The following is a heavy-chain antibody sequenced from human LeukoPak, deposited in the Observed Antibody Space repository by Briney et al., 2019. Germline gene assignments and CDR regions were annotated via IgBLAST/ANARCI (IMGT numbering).Heavy chain of an antibody. D-gene: IGHD6-13*01. J-gene: IGHJ6*03. Sequence: SVKVSCKXSGGTFSSYTISWVRQAPGQGLEWMGRIIPILGIANYAQKFQGRVTITADKSTSTAYMELSSLRSEDTAVYYCARDRKVAAATYYYYYMDVWGKGTTVTVSS. CDR1: GGTFSSYT. CDR3: ARDRKVAAATYYYYYMDV. V-gene: IGHV1-69*04. CDR2: IIPILGIA.